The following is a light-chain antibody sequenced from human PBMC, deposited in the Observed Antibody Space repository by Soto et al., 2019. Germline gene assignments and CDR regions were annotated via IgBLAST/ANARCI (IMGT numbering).Light chain of an antibody. CDR1: SSDVGGYND. CDR2: EVS. J-gene: IGLJ1*01. V-gene: IGLV2-14*01. Sequence: QSPLTHPASVSGSPGQSITISFTGTSSDVGGYNDVSWYQQHPGKAPKLMIYEVSNRPSGVSNRFSGSKSGNTASLTISGLQAEDEADYYCSSYTSSSTLYVFGTGTKATGL. CDR3: SSYTSSSTLYV.